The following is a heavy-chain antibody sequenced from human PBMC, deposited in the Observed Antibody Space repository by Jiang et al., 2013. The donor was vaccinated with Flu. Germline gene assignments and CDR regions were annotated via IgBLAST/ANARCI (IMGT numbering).Heavy chain of an antibody. D-gene: IGHD1-14*01. CDR2: IYYSGST. CDR1: GGSISSYY. CDR3: ASSATIDPYYYYGMDV. V-gene: IGHV4-59*01. Sequence: QLVESGPGLVKPSETLSLTCTVSGGSISSYYWSWIRQPPGKGLEWIGYIYYSGSTNYNPSLKSRVTISVDTSKNQFSLKLSSVTAADTAVYYCASSATIDPYYYYGMDVWGQGTTVTVSS. J-gene: IGHJ6*02.